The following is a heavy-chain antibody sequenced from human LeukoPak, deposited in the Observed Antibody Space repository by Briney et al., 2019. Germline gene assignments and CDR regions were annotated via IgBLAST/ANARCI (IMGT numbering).Heavy chain of an antibody. CDR2: ISWDGGST. D-gene: IGHD1-26*01. CDR1: GFTFDDYT. J-gene: IGHJ4*02. Sequence: PGESLRLSCAASGFTFDDYTMHWVRQAPGKGLEWVSLISWDGGSTYYADSVKGRFTISRDNSKNSLYLQMNSLRTEDTALYYCAKDIRAKWESGVDYWGQGTLVTVSS. CDR3: AKDIRAKWESGVDY. V-gene: IGHV3-43*01.